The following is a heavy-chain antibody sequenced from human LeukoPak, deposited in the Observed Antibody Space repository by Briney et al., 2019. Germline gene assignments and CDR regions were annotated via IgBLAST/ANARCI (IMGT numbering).Heavy chain of an antibody. CDR3: ARGPNGAFDI. CDR2: VNQGGTGK. CDR1: GFTFSSQW. Sequence: GGSLRLSCAASGFTFSSQWMSWVRQAPGKGLEWVAIVNQGGTGKYYEDSVKGRFTISRDNAKNSLYLQMNSLRAEDTALYYCARGPNGAFDIWGQGTMVTVSS. J-gene: IGHJ3*02. D-gene: IGHD4/OR15-4a*01. V-gene: IGHV3-7*04.